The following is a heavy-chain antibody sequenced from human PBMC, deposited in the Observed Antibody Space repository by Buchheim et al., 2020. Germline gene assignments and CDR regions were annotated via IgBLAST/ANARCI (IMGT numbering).Heavy chain of an antibody. CDR1: GFNFSIYG. CDR3: AKKAPTTLAAGPDY. CDR2: ISHLGSHE. Sequence: QVQLVESGGDVVQPGRSLRLSCAASGFNFSIYGMHWVRQAPGKGLEWVAVISHLGSHEDYGASVKGRYTISRDNSKNTLSLQMNSLKPEDTAGYYCAKKAPTTLAAGPDYWGQGTL. D-gene: IGHD6-13*01. V-gene: IGHV3-30*18. J-gene: IGHJ4*02.